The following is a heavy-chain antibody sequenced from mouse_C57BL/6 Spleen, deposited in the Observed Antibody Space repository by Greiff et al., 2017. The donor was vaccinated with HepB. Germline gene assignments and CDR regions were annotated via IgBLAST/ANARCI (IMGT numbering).Heavy chain of an antibody. V-gene: IGHV1-52*01. J-gene: IGHJ3*01. D-gene: IGHD1-1*01. CDR2: IDPSDSET. Sequence: QVQLQQPGAELVRPGSSVKLSCKASGYTFTSYWMHWVKQRPIQGLEWIGNIDPSDSETHYNQKFKDKATLTVDKSSSTAYMQLSSLTSEDSAVYYCARGDYYGNAYWGQGTLVTVSA. CDR1: GYTFTSYW. CDR3: ARGDYYGNAY.